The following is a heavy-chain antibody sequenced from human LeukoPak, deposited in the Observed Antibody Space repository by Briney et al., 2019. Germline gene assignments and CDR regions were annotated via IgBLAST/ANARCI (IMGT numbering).Heavy chain of an antibody. J-gene: IGHJ3*02. CDR2: ISGDGGSK. V-gene: IGHV3-43*02. CDR1: GFPFDDYA. D-gene: IGHD6-13*01. Sequence: GGSLRLSCASSGFPFDDYAAHWVPQAPGKVLEWVFIISGDGGSKYYADSVKGRITISTDNSKNSLYLQMNSLRAEDTALYYCGKVSASSWFVAFDIWGQGTMVTVSS. CDR3: GKVSASSWFVAFDI.